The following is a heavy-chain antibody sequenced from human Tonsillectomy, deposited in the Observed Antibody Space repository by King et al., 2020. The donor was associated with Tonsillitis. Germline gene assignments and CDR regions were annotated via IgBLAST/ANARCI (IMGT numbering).Heavy chain of an antibody. CDR3: ARDQNPLNSIYYTFDS. J-gene: IGHJ4*02. CDR2: ISYDGSNK. Sequence: VQLVESGGGVVQPGRSLRLSCAASGFTFSSYAMHWVRQAPGKGLEWVAVISYDGSNKYYADSVKGRFTISRDNSKNTLYLQMNSLRAEDTAVYYCARDQNPLNSIYYTFDSWGQGTLVTVSP. V-gene: IGHV3-30*04. CDR1: GFTFSSYA. D-gene: IGHD3-10*01.